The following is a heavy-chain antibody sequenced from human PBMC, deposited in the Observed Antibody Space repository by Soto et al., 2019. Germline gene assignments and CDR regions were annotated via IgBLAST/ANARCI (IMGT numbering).Heavy chain of an antibody. Sequence: GGSLRLSCAASGFTFSSYAMSWVRQAPGKGLEWVSAISGSGGSTYYADSVKGRFTISRDNSKNTLYLQMNSLRAEDTAVYYCAKGYYYGSGSSNDAFDIWGQGTMVTVSS. J-gene: IGHJ3*02. CDR1: GFTFSSYA. CDR3: AKGYYYGSGSSNDAFDI. CDR2: ISGSGGST. V-gene: IGHV3-23*01. D-gene: IGHD3-10*01.